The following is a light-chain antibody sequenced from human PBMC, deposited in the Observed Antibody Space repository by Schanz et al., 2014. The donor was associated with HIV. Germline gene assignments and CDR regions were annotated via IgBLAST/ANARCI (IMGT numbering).Light chain of an antibody. CDR3: QSYDSSLSGYV. Sequence: QSALTQPASVSGSPGQSITIPCTGTSSDVGGYNYVAWYQQHPGKAPKLMIYDVSDRPSGVPERFSASKSGASDTSGSLAITGLQADDEADYFCQSYDSSLSGYVFGPGTKVTVL. V-gene: IGLV2-14*03. J-gene: IGLJ1*01. CDR2: DVS. CDR1: SSDVGGYNY.